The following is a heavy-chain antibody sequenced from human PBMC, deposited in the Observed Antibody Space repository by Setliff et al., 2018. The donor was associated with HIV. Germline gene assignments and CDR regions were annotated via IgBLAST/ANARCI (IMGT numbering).Heavy chain of an antibody. CDR1: GGSVSAYE. V-gene: IGHV4-34*01. CDR2: MYYSGST. J-gene: IGHJ4*02. Sequence: PSETLSLTCGVYGGSVSAYEWRWIRQPPGKGLEWIGSMYYSGSTYYNPSLKSRVTISVDTSKKQFSLKLRSVTAADTAVYYCARRRDGYNSAPWRNDYWGQGTLVTVSS. D-gene: IGHD5-12*01. CDR3: ARRRDGYNSAPWRNDY.